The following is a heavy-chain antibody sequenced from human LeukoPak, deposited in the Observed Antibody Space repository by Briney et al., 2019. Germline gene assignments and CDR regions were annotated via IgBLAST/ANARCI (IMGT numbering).Heavy chain of an antibody. CDR3: ARSGSMVRGVTLYYYYMDV. CDR2: ISSSSSYI. J-gene: IGHJ6*03. D-gene: IGHD3-10*01. Sequence: GGSLRLSCAASRFTFSSYSMNWVRQAPGKGLEWVSFISSSSSYIYYADSVKGRFTISRDNAKNSLYLQMNSLRAEDTAVYYCARSGSMVRGVTLYYYYMDVWGKGTTVTVSS. V-gene: IGHV3-21*01. CDR1: RFTFSSYS.